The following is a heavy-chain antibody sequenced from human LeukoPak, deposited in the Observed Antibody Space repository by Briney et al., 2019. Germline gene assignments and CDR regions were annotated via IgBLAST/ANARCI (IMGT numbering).Heavy chain of an antibody. J-gene: IGHJ6*02. V-gene: IGHV1-8*01. CDR1: GYTFTSYD. CDR2: MNPNSGNT. CDR3: AGTNWGSLYCYYYGMDV. Sequence: ASVKVSCKASGYTFTSYDINWVRQATGQGLEWMGWMNPNSGNTGYAQKFQGRVTMTRNTSISTAYMELSSLRSEDTAVYYCAGTNWGSLYCYYYGMDVWGQGTTVTVSS. D-gene: IGHD7-27*01.